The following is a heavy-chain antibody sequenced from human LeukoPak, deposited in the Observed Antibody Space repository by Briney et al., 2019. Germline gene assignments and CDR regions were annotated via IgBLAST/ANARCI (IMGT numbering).Heavy chain of an antibody. CDR1: GFTFSSYS. V-gene: IGHV3-7*01. D-gene: IGHD2-15*01. CDR3: ARDPYNGAYSEGYYYYYMDV. Sequence: GGSLRLSCAASGFTFSSYSMNWVRQAPGKGLEWVANINQDGSEKYYVDSVKGRFTISRDNAQNSLYLQMNSLRVEDTAIYYCARDPYNGAYSEGYYYYYMDVWGKGTTVTVSS. J-gene: IGHJ6*03. CDR2: INQDGSEK.